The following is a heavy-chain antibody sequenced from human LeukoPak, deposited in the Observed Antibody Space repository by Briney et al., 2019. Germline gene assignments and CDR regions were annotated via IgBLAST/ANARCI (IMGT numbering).Heavy chain of an antibody. Sequence: GGSLRLSCTASGFTFGDYAMSWVRQAPGKGLEWVGFIRSKAYGGTTEYAASVKGRFTISRDDSKSIAYLQMNSLKTEDTAVYYCIRADSNDYDYVWGSYRSLFDYWGQGTLVTVSS. D-gene: IGHD3-16*02. J-gene: IGHJ4*02. V-gene: IGHV3-49*04. CDR2: IRSKAYGGTT. CDR1: GFTFGDYA. CDR3: IRADSNDYDYVWGSYRSLFDY.